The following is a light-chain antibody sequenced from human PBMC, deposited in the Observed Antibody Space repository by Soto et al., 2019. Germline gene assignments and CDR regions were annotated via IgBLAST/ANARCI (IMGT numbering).Light chain of an antibody. CDR2: HNY. CDR3: SAWDDSMSAYV. V-gene: IGLV1-47*01. CDR1: SSNIGSDF. Sequence: QSVLTQPPSASGTPGQRVTISCSGSSSNIGSDFLYWYQQLPGTAPKLLIYHNYHRPSGVPDRFSGSKSGTSGSLAISDLRYEDEADYYCSAWDDSMSAYVFGAGTKLTVL. J-gene: IGLJ1*01.